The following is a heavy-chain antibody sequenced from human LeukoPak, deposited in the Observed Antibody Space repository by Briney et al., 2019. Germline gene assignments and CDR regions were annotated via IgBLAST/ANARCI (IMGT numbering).Heavy chain of an antibody. CDR3: ASPSGGAFDI. V-gene: IGHV1-2*02. D-gene: IGHD3-16*01. Sequence: GASVKVSCKASGYTFTGYYMHWVRQAPGQGLEWMGWINPNSGGTNYAQKFQGRVTMTRNTSISTAYMELSSLRSEDTAVYYCASPSGGAFDIWGQGTMVTVSS. J-gene: IGHJ3*02. CDR1: GYTFTGYY. CDR2: INPNSGGT.